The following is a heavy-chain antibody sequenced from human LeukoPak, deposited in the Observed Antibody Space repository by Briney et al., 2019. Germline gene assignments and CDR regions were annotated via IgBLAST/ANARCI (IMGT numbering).Heavy chain of an antibody. CDR1: GGSISSGSYY. D-gene: IGHD3-10*01. V-gene: IGHV4-61*02. Sequence: TLSLTCTVAGGSISSGSYYWSWIRQPAGKGLEWIGRIYTSGSTNYNPSLKSRVTISVDTSKNQFSLKLSSVTAADTAVYYCAREVPRQKYYYGSGTAPGWGQGTLVTVSS. CDR3: AREVPRQKYYYGSGTAPG. CDR2: IYTSGST. J-gene: IGHJ4*02.